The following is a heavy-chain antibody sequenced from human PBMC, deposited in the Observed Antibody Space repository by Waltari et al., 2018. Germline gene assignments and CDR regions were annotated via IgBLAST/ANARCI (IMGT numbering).Heavy chain of an antibody. CDR1: GGSISSSSYY. CDR2: IYYSGST. D-gene: IGHD5-18*01. Sequence: QLQLQESGPGLVKPSETLSLTCTVSGGSISSSSYYWGWIRQPPGKGLEWIGSIYYSGSTYYNPSLKSRVTISVDTSKNQFSLKLSSVTAADTAVYYCARPQNQHTARYWYFDLWGRGTLVTVSS. CDR3: ARPQNQHTARYWYFDL. J-gene: IGHJ2*01. V-gene: IGHV4-39*01.